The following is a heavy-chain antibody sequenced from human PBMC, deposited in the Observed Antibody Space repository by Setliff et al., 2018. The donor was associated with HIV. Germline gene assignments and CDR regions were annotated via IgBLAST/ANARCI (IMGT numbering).Heavy chain of an antibody. Sequence: PSETLSLTCAVSGYSISSGYYWGWIRQPPGKGLEWIGTIYYSGSTYYNPSLKSRVTISVDTSKNQFSLKLSSVTAADTAVYYCARHSPTYCSGTSCYDNWFDPWGQGT. CDR1: GYSISSGYY. CDR2: IYYSGST. V-gene: IGHV4-38-2*01. J-gene: IGHJ5*02. D-gene: IGHD2-2*01. CDR3: ARHSPTYCSGTSCYDNWFDP.